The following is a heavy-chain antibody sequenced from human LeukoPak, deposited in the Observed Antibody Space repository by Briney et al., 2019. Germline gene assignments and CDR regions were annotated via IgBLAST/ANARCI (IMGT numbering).Heavy chain of an antibody. CDR3: ARHSGSGSYRSVFGY. CDR1: GYSFTNYW. CDR2: IYPGDSET. J-gene: IGHJ4*02. V-gene: IGHV5-51*01. Sequence: GESLKISCKGSGYSFTNYWIGWVRQMPGKGLEWMGIIYPGDSETRYSPSFQGQVTISADKSISTAYLTWSSLKASDTAMYYCARHSGSGSYRSVFGYWGQGTLVTVSS. D-gene: IGHD3-10*01.